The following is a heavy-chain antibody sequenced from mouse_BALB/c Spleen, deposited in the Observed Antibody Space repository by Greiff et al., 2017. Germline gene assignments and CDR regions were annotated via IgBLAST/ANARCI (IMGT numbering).Heavy chain of an antibody. CDR3: ARRGVRHWYFDV. J-gene: IGHJ1*01. V-gene: IGHV1-69*02. D-gene: IGHD2-14*01. Sequence: VQLQQPGAELVKPGASVKLSCKASGYTFTSYWMHWVKQRPGQGLEWIGEIDPSDSYTNYNQKFKGKATLTVDKSSSTAYMQLSSLTSEDSAVYYCARRGVRHWYFDVWGAGTTVTVSS. CDR2: IDPSDSYT. CDR1: GYTFTSYW.